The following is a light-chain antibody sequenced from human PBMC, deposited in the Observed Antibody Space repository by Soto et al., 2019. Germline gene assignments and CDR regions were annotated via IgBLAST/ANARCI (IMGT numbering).Light chain of an antibody. J-gene: IGKJ4*01. CDR1: QTISSW. CDR2: KAS. CDR3: QQLNSYPRT. Sequence: IQMTQSPSTLSGSVADRVTITVPASQTISSWLAWYQQKPGKAPKLLIYKASTLKSGVPSRFSGSGSGTEFTLTISSLQPEDFATYYCQQLNSYPRTFGGGTKVDIK. V-gene: IGKV1-5*03.